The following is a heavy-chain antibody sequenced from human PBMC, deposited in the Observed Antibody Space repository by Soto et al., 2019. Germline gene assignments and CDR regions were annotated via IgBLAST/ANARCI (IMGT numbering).Heavy chain of an antibody. Sequence: SETLSLTCIVSGGTISSYYWSWIRQPPGKGLEWIGYIYSRGTTSYNPSLKSRATILVDTSKNQFSLRLTSVTATDTAVYYCATGRISRGLDVWGQGKTVNVPS. CDR2: IYSRGTT. CDR1: GGTISSYY. J-gene: IGHJ6*02. V-gene: IGHV4-59*12. CDR3: ATGRISRGLDV.